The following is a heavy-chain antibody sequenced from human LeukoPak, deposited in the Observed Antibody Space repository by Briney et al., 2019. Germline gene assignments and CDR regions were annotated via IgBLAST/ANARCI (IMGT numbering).Heavy chain of an antibody. CDR1: GYTFTSYD. Sequence: VASVKVSCKASGYTFTSYDINWVRQATGQGLEWMGWINPNSGGTKYGQKFQGRVTMTRDTSISTAYMELSRLRSDDTAVYYCARDGFSGRFDPWGQGTLVTVSS. V-gene: IGHV1-2*02. D-gene: IGHD3-10*01. J-gene: IGHJ5*02. CDR3: ARDGFSGRFDP. CDR2: INPNSGGT.